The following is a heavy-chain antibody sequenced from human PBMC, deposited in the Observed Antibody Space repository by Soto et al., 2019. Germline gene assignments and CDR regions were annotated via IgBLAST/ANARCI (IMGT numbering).Heavy chain of an antibody. CDR2: IYWDDDK. J-gene: IGHJ4*02. CDR1: GFSFTTDGMG. V-gene: IGHV2-5*02. CDR3: AHIYWAASGTRYYFDY. Sequence: QITLKESGPTLVKPTQTLTLTCTFSGFSFTTDGMGVGWIRQPPGKALEWLALIYWDDDKRYRPSLKSRLTISKEACRNQVFLTLTNMDPVDTATYYCAHIYWAASGTRYYFDYWGQGTLVTVSS. D-gene: IGHD6-13*01.